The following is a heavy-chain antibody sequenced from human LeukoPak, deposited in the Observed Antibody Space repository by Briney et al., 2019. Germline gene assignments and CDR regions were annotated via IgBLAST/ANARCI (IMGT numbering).Heavy chain of an antibody. V-gene: IGHV3-20*04. CDR2: INWHGGRT. D-gene: IGHD6-13*01. CDR1: GFTFDDYD. J-gene: IGHJ4*02. Sequence: PGGSLRLSCAASGFTFDDYDMSWVRQAPGKGLEWVSNINWHGGRTDYADSVKGRFTISRDNAKNTLYLQMNSLRAEDTAVYYCARAPSWSNKGGDYWGQGTLVTVSS. CDR3: ARAPSWSNKGGDY.